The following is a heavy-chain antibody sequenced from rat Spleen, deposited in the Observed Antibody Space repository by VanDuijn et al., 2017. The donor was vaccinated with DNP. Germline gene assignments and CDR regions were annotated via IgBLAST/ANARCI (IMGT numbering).Heavy chain of an antibody. CDR1: GYSFTTYY. CDR2: INTGGGGT. V-gene: IGHV1-43*01. Sequence: QIQLQQSGAELAKPGSSVKISCKASGYSFTTYYIGWIKQTTGQGLEYIGYINTGGGGTNYSAKFKGKATLTVDKSSSTAFMQLSSLTPDDSAVYYCARWGYWYFDFWGPGTMITVSS. J-gene: IGHJ1*01. CDR3: ARWGYWYFDF.